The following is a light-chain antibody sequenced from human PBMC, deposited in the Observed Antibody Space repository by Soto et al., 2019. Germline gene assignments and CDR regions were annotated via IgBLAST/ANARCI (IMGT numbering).Light chain of an antibody. CDR1: QSVSNS. Sequence: EIVLTQSPATLSLSPGQRATLSCRASQSVSNSLAWYQQKPGQPPRLLIYDASARAAGIPARFSGSGYGTVFTLTISSIETEDFAVYYCQQRSNWVTFGGGTKVEIK. J-gene: IGKJ4*01. CDR3: QQRSNWVT. V-gene: IGKV3-11*01. CDR2: DAS.